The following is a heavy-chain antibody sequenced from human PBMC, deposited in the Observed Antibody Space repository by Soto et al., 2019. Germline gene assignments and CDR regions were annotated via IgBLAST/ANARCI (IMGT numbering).Heavy chain of an antibody. CDR3: ACDPGIADAYWFDL. CDR1: GGTFSSYA. Sequence: SVKVSCKASGGTFSSYAISWVRQAPGQGLEWMGGIIPIFGTANYAQKFQGRVTITADDSTSTAYMEMSSLGSEDTAVYYCACDPGIADAYWFDLWGQGTLFHVPS. CDR2: IIPIFGTA. J-gene: IGHJ5*02. V-gene: IGHV1-69*13. D-gene: IGHD6-13*01.